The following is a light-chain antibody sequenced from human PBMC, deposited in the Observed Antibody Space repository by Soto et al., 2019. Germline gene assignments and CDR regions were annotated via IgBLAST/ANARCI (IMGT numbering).Light chain of an antibody. CDR1: QSLRSS. CDR2: DAS. Sequence: EIVMTQSPATLSVSPGEGATLSCRASQSLRSSLAWYQQKPGQAPRLLIYDASTRATGIPARFSGSGSGTDFTLTISSLQSEDFAVYYCQQYKNWPPITFGQGTDWRL. CDR3: QQYKNWPPIT. J-gene: IGKJ5*01. V-gene: IGKV3-15*01.